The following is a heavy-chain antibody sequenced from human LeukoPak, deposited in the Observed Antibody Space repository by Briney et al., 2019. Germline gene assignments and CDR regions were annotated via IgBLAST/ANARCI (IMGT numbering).Heavy chain of an antibody. Sequence: ASVKVSCKASGGTFSSYAISRVRQATGQGLEWMGWMNPNSGNTGYAQKFQGRVTMTRNTSISTAYMGLSSLRSEDTAVYYCARVEDGMDVWGQGTTVTVSS. CDR1: GGTFSSYA. V-gene: IGHV1-8*02. CDR3: ARVEDGMDV. J-gene: IGHJ6*02. CDR2: MNPNSGNT.